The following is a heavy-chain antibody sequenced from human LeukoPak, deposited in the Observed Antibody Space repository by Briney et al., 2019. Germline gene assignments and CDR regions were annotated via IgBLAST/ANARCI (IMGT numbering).Heavy chain of an antibody. Sequence: ASVKVSCKASGYTFTGYYMHWVRQAPGQGLEWMGWINPNSGGTNYAQKFQGRVTMTRDTSISTAYMELSRLRSDDTAVYYCARDVTLHYCSSTSCYLFWFDPRGQGTLVTVSS. J-gene: IGHJ5*02. V-gene: IGHV1-2*02. CDR2: INPNSGGT. CDR1: GYTFTGYY. D-gene: IGHD2-2*01. CDR3: ARDVTLHYCSSTSCYLFWFDP.